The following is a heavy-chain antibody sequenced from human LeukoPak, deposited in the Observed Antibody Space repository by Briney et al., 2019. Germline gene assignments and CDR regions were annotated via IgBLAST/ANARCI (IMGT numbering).Heavy chain of an antibody. Sequence: SETLSLTCTVSGGSISSGGYYWSWIRQHPGKGLEWIGNIYYSGSTYYNPSLKSRVTISVDTSKNQFSLKLSSVTAADTAVYYCARSTVTGGGDYWGQGTLVTVSS. CDR2: IYYSGST. V-gene: IGHV4-31*03. J-gene: IGHJ4*02. D-gene: IGHD4-17*01. CDR3: ARSTVTGGGDY. CDR1: GGSISSGGYY.